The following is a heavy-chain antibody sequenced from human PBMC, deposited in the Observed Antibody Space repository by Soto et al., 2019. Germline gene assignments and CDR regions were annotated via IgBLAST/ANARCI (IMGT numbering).Heavy chain of an antibody. V-gene: IGHV1-69*06. J-gene: IGHJ4*02. CDR2: IIPIFGTA. CDR1: GGTFSSYA. Sequence: SVKVSCKASGGTFSSYAISWVRQAPGQGLEWMGGIIPIFGTANYAQKFQGRVTITADKSTSTAYMELSSLRSEDTAVYYCARGLAPYYYDSSGYGYWGQGTLVTVSS. D-gene: IGHD3-22*01. CDR3: ARGLAPYYYDSSGYGY.